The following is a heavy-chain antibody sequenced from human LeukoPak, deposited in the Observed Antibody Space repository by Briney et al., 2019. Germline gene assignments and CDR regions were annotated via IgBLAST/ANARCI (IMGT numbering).Heavy chain of an antibody. CDR2: ISSSSSTI. CDR3: VLVFSLSGDWCPRFDP. D-gene: IGHD2-21*02. V-gene: IGHV3-48*04. J-gene: IGHJ5*02. CDR1: GFTFSSYS. Sequence: PGGSLRLSCAASGFTFSSYSMNWVRQAPGKGLEWVSYISSSSSTIYYADSVKGRFTISRDNAKNSLYLQMNSLRAEDTAVYYCVLVFSLSGDWCPRFDPWGQGTLVTVSS.